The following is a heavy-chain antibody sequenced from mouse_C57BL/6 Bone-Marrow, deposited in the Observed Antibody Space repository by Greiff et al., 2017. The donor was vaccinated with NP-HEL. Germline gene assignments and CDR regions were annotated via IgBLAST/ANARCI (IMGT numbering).Heavy chain of an antibody. D-gene: IGHD3-3*01. J-gene: IGHJ2*01. V-gene: IGHV1-19*01. Sequence: DVQLQESGPVLVKPGASVKMSCKASGYTFTDYYMNWVKQSHGKSLEWIGVINPYNGGTSYNQKFKGKATLTVDKSSSTAYMELNSLTSEDSAVYYCARRGTGYYFDYWGQGTTLTVSS. CDR2: INPYNGGT. CDR3: ARRGTGYYFDY. CDR1: GYTFTDYY.